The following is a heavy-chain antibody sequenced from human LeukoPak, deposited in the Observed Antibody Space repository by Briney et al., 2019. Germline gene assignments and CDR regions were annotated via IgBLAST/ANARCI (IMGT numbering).Heavy chain of an antibody. V-gene: IGHV3-48*04. J-gene: IGHJ4*02. CDR1: GFTFSSYS. CDR3: ASSGYVSSGYPIDY. D-gene: IGHD3-22*01. CDR2: ISRSGSTI. Sequence: PGGSLRLSCAASGFTFSSYSMNWVRQAPGKGLEWVSYISRSGSTIYYADSVKGRFTISRDNAKNSLYLQMNSLRAEDTAVYYCASSGYVSSGYPIDYWGQGTLVTVSS.